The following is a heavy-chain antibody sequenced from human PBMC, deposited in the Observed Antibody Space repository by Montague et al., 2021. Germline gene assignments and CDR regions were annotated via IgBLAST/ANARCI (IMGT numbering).Heavy chain of an antibody. CDR2: IYDSGST. V-gene: IGHV4-31*03. Sequence: TLSLTCSMSGGSISSGGFYWSWIRQHPGKGPEWIGSIYDSGSTNYNPPLKSRLTLSRDTSKNQVSLRLTSVTAAETAVYYCARSGGYCSGGRCDTFDYWGQGTLVTVSS. CDR1: GGSISSGGFY. D-gene: IGHD2-15*01. CDR3: ARSGGYCSGGRCDTFDY. J-gene: IGHJ4*02.